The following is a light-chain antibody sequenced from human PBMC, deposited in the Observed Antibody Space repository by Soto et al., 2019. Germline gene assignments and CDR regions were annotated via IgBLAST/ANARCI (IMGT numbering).Light chain of an antibody. V-gene: IGKV4-1*01. CDR2: WAS. CDR1: QSVLYSSNNKNY. CDR3: QQYYSTPVA. J-gene: IGKJ1*01. Sequence: DIVMTQSPDSLAVSLGERATINCKSSQSVLYSSNNKNYLAWYQQKPGQPPKLLIYWASTRESGVPDRLSGSGSGTDFTLTISSLQAEDVAAYYCQQYYSTPVAFGQGTKVEIK.